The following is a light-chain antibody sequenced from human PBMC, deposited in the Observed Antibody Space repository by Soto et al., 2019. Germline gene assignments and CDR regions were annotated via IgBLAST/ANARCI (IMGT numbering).Light chain of an antibody. CDR2: VAS. Sequence: DIQMTQSPSSLSASLGDRVTITCRASQAIRNDVGWYQQKPGQDPKRLIYVASRLESGVSSRFSGSGFGTEFILTISSLQPEDFATYYCLQHNNYPWPFGQGTKVETK. V-gene: IGKV1-17*01. J-gene: IGKJ1*01. CDR3: LQHNNYPWP. CDR1: QAIRND.